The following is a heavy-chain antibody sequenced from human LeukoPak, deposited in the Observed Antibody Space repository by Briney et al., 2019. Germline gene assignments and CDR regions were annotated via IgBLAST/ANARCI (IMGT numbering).Heavy chain of an antibody. V-gene: IGHV4-61*02. CDR3: AREAYGYYYYYYMDV. J-gene: IGHJ6*03. CDR1: GGSISSGDYY. D-gene: IGHD4-17*01. CDR2: IYTSGST. Sequence: SQTLSLTCTVSGGSISSGDYYWSWIRQPAGKGLEWIGRIYTSGSTNYNPSLKSRVTMSVDTSKNQFSLKLSSVTAADTAVYYCAREAYGYYYYYYMDVWGKGTTVTVSS.